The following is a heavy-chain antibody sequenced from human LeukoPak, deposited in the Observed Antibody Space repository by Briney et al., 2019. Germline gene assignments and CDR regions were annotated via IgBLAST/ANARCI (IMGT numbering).Heavy chain of an antibody. J-gene: IGHJ4*02. D-gene: IGHD3-10*01. Sequence: PSETLPPTCAVSGGSISSYYWSWIRQPPGKGLEWIGYIYYSGSTSYNPSLKSRVTISVDTSKNQFSLNLNSVTAADTAVYYCARAPELFYFDCWGQGTLV. CDR1: GGSISSYY. CDR3: ARAPELFYFDC. CDR2: IYYSGST. V-gene: IGHV4-59*01.